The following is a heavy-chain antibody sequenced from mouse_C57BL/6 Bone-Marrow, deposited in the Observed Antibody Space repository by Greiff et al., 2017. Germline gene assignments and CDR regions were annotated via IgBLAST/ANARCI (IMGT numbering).Heavy chain of an antibody. J-gene: IGHJ1*03. D-gene: IGHD3-3*01. V-gene: IGHV1-64*01. CDR2: IHPNSGST. CDR3: ARGGRNRYFDV. Sequence: QVQLKQPGAELVKPGASVKLSCKASGYTFTSYWMPWVKQRPGQGLEWIGMIHPNSGSTNYNEKFKSKATLTVDKSSSTAYMQLSSLTSEDSAVYYCARGGRNRYFDVWGTGTTVTVSS. CDR1: GYTFTSYW.